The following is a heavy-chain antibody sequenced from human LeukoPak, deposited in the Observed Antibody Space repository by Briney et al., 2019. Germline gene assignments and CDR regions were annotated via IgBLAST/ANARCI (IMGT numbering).Heavy chain of an antibody. D-gene: IGHD3-10*01. J-gene: IGHJ4*02. CDR3: ARAYGSGSYCPNY. CDR1: GFTFSSYS. CDR2: ISSSSSYI. V-gene: IGHV3-21*01. Sequence: PGGSLRLSCAASGFTFSSYSMNWVSQAPGKGLEWVSSISSSSSYIYYADSVKGRFTISRDNAKNSLYLQMNSLRAEDTAVYYCARAYGSGSYCPNYWGQGTLVTVSS.